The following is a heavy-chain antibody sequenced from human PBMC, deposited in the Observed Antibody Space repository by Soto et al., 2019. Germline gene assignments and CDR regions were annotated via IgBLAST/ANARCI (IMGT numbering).Heavy chain of an antibody. Sequence: GGSLRLSCAASGFTSSSYAMSWVRQAPGKGLEWVSAISGSGSNTYYADSVKGRFTISRDNSKNTLYLQMNSLRAEDTAVYYCARDLTRLYFDYWGQGTLVTVSS. CDR1: GFTSSSYA. D-gene: IGHD3-3*01. CDR2: ISGSGSNT. J-gene: IGHJ4*02. V-gene: IGHV3-23*01. CDR3: ARDLTRLYFDY.